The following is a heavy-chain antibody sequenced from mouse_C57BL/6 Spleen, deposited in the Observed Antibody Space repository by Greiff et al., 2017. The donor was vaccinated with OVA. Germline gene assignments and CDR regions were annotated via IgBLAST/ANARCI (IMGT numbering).Heavy chain of an antibody. V-gene: IGHV1-26*01. CDR2: INPNNGGT. J-gene: IGHJ3*01. CDR1: GYTFTDYY. D-gene: IGHD4-1*01. CDR3: ERTGLAWFAY. Sequence: EVQLQQSGPELVKPGASVKISCKASGYTFTDYYMNWVKQSHGKSLEWIGDINPNNGGTSYNQKFKGKATLTVDKSSSTAYMELRSLTSEDSAVYYCERTGLAWFAYWGQGTLVTVSA.